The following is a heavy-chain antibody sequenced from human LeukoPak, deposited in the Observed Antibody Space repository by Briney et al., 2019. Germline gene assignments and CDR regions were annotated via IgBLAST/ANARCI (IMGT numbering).Heavy chain of an antibody. D-gene: IGHD1-26*01. CDR2: INHSGST. CDR1: GGSFSGYY. V-gene: IGHV4-34*01. J-gene: IGHJ3*02. CDR3: ARVFFNVVVGANDAFDI. Sequence: PSETLSLTCAVYGGSFSGYYWSWIRQPPGKGLEWIGEINHSGSTNYNPSLKSRVTISVDTSKNQFSLKLSSVTAADTAVYYCARVFFNVVVGANDAFDIWGQGTMVTVSS.